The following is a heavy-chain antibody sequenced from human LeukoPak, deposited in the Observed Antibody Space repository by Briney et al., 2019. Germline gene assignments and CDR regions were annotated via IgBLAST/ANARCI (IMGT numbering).Heavy chain of an antibody. D-gene: IGHD1-26*01. CDR3: AREGKQDGAGLIPPYYYYGMDV. CDR1: GFTFSSYS. J-gene: IGHJ6*02. V-gene: IGHV3-48*01. Sequence: GGSLRLSCAASGFTFSSYSMTWVRQAPGKGLEWVSYISSSSSTIYYADSVKGRFTISRDNAKNSLYLQMNSLRAEDTAVYYCAREGKQDGAGLIPPYYYYGMDVWGQGTTVTVSS. CDR2: ISSSSSTI.